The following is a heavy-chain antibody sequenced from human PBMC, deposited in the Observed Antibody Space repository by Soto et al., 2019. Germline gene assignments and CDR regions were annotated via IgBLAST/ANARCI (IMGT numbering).Heavy chain of an antibody. CDR2: INSDGSTT. D-gene: IGHD2-21*02. J-gene: IGHJ4*02. CDR1: GFTFSSYW. Sequence: EVQLVESGGGLVQPGGSLRLSCAASGFTFSSYWMHWVRQTPGKGLVWVSRINSDGSTTSYADSVKGRFTISRDNAKNTLFLQMNSLRAEDTAVYYCARVAVTQYHFDYWGQGTLSPSPQ. CDR3: ARVAVTQYHFDY. V-gene: IGHV3-74*01.